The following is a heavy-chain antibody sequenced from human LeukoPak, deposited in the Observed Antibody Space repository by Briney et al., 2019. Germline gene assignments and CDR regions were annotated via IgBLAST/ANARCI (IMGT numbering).Heavy chain of an antibody. D-gene: IGHD3-22*01. CDR2: ISDNGGRT. J-gene: IGHJ4*02. CDR1: GFTLSSYG. V-gene: IGHV3-23*01. Sequence: PGGSLRLSGAASGFTLSSYGMGWGRQAPGKGLEWVSAISDNGGRTFYADSVKGRFTIARDNSRNTVFLQMNSLRAAATAVYYCAKDSYDTSIWGQGTLVTVSS. CDR3: AKDSYDTSI.